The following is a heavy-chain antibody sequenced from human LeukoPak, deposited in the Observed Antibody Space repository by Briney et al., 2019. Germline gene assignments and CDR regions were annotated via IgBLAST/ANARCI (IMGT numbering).Heavy chain of an antibody. CDR2: ISGDAVTS. Sequence: GGSLRLSCAASGFTFKNYAMNWVRQSPGQGLEWVATISGDAVTSLYADSVKGRFTVSRDNSKNIVFLQMNNLRAEDTAVYYCAKLSLSGRSQSADYWGQGTLVTVSS. V-gene: IGHV3-23*01. D-gene: IGHD3-10*01. CDR1: GFTFKNYA. CDR3: AKLSLSGRSQSADY. J-gene: IGHJ4*02.